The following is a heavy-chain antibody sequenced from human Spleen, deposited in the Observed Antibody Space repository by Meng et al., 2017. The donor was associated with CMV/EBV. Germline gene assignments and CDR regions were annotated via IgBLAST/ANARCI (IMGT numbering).Heavy chain of an antibody. Sequence: GSLSLTCTVSGGSISSDGHYWGWIRQSPGKGLEWIGSMYYSGSTYYNPSLKSRVTMSLDMSKNQFSLTLSSVTATDTAVYYCARSPRGGCTSISCYTERPFDYWGQGTRVTVSS. D-gene: IGHD2-2*02. CDR1: GGSISSDGHY. CDR3: ARSPRGGCTSISCYTERPFDY. J-gene: IGHJ4*02. V-gene: IGHV4-39*01. CDR2: MYYSGST.